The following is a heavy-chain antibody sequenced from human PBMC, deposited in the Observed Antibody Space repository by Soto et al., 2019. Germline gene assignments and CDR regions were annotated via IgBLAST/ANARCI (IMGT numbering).Heavy chain of an antibody. J-gene: IGHJ6*03. CDR3: ARAFYDILTGYHYYYYYMDV. D-gene: IGHD3-9*01. Sequence: EVQLVESGGGLVKPGGSLRLSCAASGFTFSSYSMNWVRQAPGKGLEWVSSISSSSSYIYYADSVKGRFTISRDNAKNSLYLQMNSLRAEDTAVYYCARAFYDILTGYHYYYYYMDVWGKGTTVTVSS. CDR2: ISSSSSYI. CDR1: GFTFSSYS. V-gene: IGHV3-21*01.